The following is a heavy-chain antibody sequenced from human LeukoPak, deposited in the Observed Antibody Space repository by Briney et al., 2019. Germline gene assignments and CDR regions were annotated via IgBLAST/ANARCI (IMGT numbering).Heavy chain of an antibody. CDR2: IYYSGST. D-gene: IGHD3-9*01. Sequence: SETLSLTCTVSGGSISSYYWSWIRQPPGKGLEWTGYIYYSGSTNYNPSLKSRVTISVDTSKNQFSLKLSSVTAADTAVYYCARALRYFDWLSAPRWFDPWGQGTLVTVSS. CDR1: GGSISSYY. V-gene: IGHV4-59*12. CDR3: ARALRYFDWLSAPRWFDP. J-gene: IGHJ5*02.